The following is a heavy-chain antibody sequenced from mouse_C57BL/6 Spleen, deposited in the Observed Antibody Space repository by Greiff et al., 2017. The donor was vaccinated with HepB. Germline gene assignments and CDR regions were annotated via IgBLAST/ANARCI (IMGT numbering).Heavy chain of an antibody. CDR2: IDPSDSET. CDR1: GYTFTSYW. D-gene: IGHD1-1*01. J-gene: IGHJ2*01. V-gene: IGHV1-52*01. CDR3: ARAGTFGSGDY. Sequence: QVQLQQPGAELVRPGSSVKLSCKASGYTFTSYWMHWVKQRPIQGLEWIGNIDPSDSETHFNQKFKDKATLTVDKSSSTAYMQLSSLTSEDSVVYYCARAGTFGSGDYWGHGTTRTVSS.